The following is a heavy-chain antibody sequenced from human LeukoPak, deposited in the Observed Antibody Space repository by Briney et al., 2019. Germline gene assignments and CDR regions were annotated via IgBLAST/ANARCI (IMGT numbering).Heavy chain of an antibody. D-gene: IGHD3-22*01. CDR2: IHPSGGST. J-gene: IGHJ4*02. Sequence: ASVKVSCKASGYTFTSYSMHWARQAPGQGLEWMGIIHPSGGSTRYAQRFQGRVTMTRDTSTSTVYMELSSLRAEDTAVYYCARARQYYYDSSGYPHFDYWGQGTLVTVSS. CDR1: GYTFTSYS. V-gene: IGHV1-46*01. CDR3: ARARQYYYDSSGYPHFDY.